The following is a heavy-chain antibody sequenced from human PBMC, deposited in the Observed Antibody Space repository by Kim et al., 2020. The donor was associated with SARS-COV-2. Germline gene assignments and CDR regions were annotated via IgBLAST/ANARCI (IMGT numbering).Heavy chain of an antibody. D-gene: IGHD6-13*01. Sequence: SETLSLTCTVSGGSISSYYWSWIRQPPGKGLEWIGYIYYSGSTNYNPSLKSRVTISVDTSKNQFSLKLSSVTAADTAVYYCATSVRIAAAGRYYYYGMDVWGQGTTVTVSS. CDR1: GGSISSYY. CDR2: IYYSGST. J-gene: IGHJ6*02. V-gene: IGHV4-59*13. CDR3: ATSVRIAAAGRYYYYGMDV.